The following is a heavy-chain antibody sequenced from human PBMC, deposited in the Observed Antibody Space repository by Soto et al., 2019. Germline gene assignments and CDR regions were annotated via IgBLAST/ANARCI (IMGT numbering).Heavy chain of an antibody. J-gene: IGHJ6*02. D-gene: IGHD6-6*01. V-gene: IGHV1-69*13. CDR3: ARVRLEYTDYYGMDV. Sequence: SVKVSCKASGGTFSSYAISWVRQAPGQGLEWMGGIIPIFGTANYAQKLQGRVTITADESTSTAYMELSSLRSEDTAVYYCARVRLEYTDYYGMDVWGQGTTVTVSS. CDR2: IIPIFGTA. CDR1: GGTFSSYA.